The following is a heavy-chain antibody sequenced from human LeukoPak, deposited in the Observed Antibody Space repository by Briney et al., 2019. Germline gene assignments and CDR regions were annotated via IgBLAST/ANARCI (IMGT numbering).Heavy chain of an antibody. Sequence: ASVKVSCKASGYTFTSYGISWVRQAPGQGLEWMGWISAYNGNTNYAQKLQGRVTMTTDTSTSTAYMELRSLGSDDTAVYYCARERSLDCSGGSCAWDYWGQGTLVTVSS. J-gene: IGHJ4*02. CDR2: ISAYNGNT. CDR1: GYTFTSYG. D-gene: IGHD2-15*01. V-gene: IGHV1-18*01. CDR3: ARERSLDCSGGSCAWDY.